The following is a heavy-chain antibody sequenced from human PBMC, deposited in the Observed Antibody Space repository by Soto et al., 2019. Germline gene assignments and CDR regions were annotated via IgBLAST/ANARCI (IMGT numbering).Heavy chain of an antibody. CDR3: TRIQSSGSYYYYYYGMDV. V-gene: IGHV3-49*04. J-gene: IGHJ6*02. Sequence: GGSLRLSCTASGFTFGDYAMSWVRQAPGKGLEWVGFIRSKAYGGTTEYAASVKGRFTISRDDSKSIAYLQMNSLKTEDTAVYYCTRIQSSGSYYYYYYGMDVWGQGTTVTVSS. CDR1: GFTFGDYA. D-gene: IGHD1-26*01. CDR2: IRSKAYGGTT.